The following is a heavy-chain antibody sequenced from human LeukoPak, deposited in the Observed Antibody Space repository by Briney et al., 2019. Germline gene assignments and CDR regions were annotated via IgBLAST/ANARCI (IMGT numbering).Heavy chain of an antibody. D-gene: IGHD3-9*01. CDR3: ARGTVLRYFDWLLVPLDY. V-gene: IGHV1-69*06. Sequence: GSSVKVSCKASGGTFSSCAISWVRQAPGQGLEWMGGIIPIFGTANYAQKFQGRVTITADKSTSTAYMELSSLRSEDTAVYYCARGTVLRYFDWLLVPLDYWSQGTLVTVSS. J-gene: IGHJ4*02. CDR2: IIPIFGTA. CDR1: GGTFSSCA.